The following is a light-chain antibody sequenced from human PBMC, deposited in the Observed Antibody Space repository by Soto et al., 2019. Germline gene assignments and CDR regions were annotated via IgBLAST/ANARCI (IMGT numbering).Light chain of an antibody. CDR3: QQYNAYPWT. V-gene: IGKV3-11*01. CDR2: DAS. J-gene: IGKJ1*01. Sequence: EIVLTQSPATLSLSPGERATLSCRASQSVGRNLGWYQQKPGQSPRLLIYDASNRATGIPARFSGSGSGTDFTLSISSLQPEDFATYYCQQYNAYPWTFGQGTKVDVK. CDR1: QSVGRN.